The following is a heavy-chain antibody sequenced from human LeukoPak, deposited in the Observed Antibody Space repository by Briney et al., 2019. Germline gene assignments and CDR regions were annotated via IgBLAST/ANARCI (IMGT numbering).Heavy chain of an antibody. D-gene: IGHD2-21*02. J-gene: IGHJ4*02. V-gene: IGHV3-21*01. Sequence: GGSLRLSCAASGFTFSTYSMNWVRQAPGKGLEWVSSISSSSSYIYYADSVKGRFTISRDNAKNSLYVQMNSLRAEDTAVYYCARAFLWNCGGDCYLPGYWGQGTLVTVSS. CDR2: ISSSSSYI. CDR3: ARAFLWNCGGDCYLPGY. CDR1: GFTFSTYS.